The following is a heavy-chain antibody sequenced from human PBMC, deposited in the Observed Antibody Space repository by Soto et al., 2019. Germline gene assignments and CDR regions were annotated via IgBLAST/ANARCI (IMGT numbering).Heavy chain of an antibody. V-gene: IGHV3-30*18. CDR3: AKESGHTSSWNVYYYYHGMDV. CDR2: ISHDGSNK. J-gene: IGHJ6*02. Sequence: QVQLVESGGGVVQPGRSLRLSCAASGFTFSSYGIHWVRQAPDKGLEGVAVISHDGSNKYYADSVKGRFTISRDNSKNTVYLQMNSLRVEDTAVYYCAKESGHTSSWNVYYYYHGMDVWGQGTTVTVSS. D-gene: IGHD6-13*01. CDR1: GFTFSSYG.